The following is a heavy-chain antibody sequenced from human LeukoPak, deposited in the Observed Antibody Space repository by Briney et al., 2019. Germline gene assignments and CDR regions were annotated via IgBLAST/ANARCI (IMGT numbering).Heavy chain of an antibody. J-gene: IGHJ4*02. D-gene: IGHD1-1*01. V-gene: IGHV3-30*18. CDR2: ISYDGSNK. Sequence: GRSLRLSCAASGFTFSSYGMHWVRQAPGKGLEWVAVISYDGSNKYYADSVKGRFTISRDNSKNTLYLQMNSLRAEDTAVYYCAKIGSGTTGTTSDYWGQGTLVTVSS. CDR3: AKIGSGTTGTTSDY. CDR1: GFTFSSYG.